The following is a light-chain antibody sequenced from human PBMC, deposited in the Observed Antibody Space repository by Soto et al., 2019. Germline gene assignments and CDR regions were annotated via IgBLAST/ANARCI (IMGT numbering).Light chain of an antibody. CDR2: DVT. J-gene: IGLJ1*01. Sequence: QAVVTQPASVSGSPGQSITISCTGTSSDVGRYNLVSWYQHHPGKAPKLIIYDVTQWPSGASNRFSGSKSGNMASLTIFGLQADDEADYYCCSYAGTTTFYVFGTGTKVTVL. V-gene: IGLV2-23*02. CDR1: SSDVGRYNL. CDR3: CSYAGTTTFYV.